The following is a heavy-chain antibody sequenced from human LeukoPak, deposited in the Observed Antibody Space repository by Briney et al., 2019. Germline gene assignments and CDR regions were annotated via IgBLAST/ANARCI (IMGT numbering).Heavy chain of an antibody. CDR2: ISWNSGSI. J-gene: IGHJ4*02. D-gene: IGHD3-16*01. CDR3: AKIDRGGLAY. Sequence: GRSLRLSCAASGFTFDDYAMHWVRQAPGKGLEWVSGISWNSGSIGYADSVKGRFTISRDNAKNSLYLQMNSLRAEDTALYYCAKIDRGGLAYWGQGTLVTVSS. CDR1: GFTFDDYA. V-gene: IGHV3-9*01.